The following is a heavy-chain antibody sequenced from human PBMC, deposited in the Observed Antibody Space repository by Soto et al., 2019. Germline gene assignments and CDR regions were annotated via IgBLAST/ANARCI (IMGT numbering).Heavy chain of an antibody. CDR1: GGSISSSSYY. J-gene: IGHJ4*02. V-gene: IGHV4-39*01. CDR3: AKITGGFKKGGYYFNY. D-gene: IGHD3-16*01. CDR2: IYYSGST. Sequence: SETLSLTCTVSGGSISSSSYYWGWIRQPPGKGLEWIGSIYYSGSTYYNPSLKSRVTISVDTSKNQFSLKLSSVTAADTAVYYCAKITGGFKKGGYYFNYGAQETLVTVSS.